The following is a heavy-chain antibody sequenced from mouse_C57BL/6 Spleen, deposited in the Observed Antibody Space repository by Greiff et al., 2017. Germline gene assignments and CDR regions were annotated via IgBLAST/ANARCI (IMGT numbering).Heavy chain of an antibody. J-gene: IGHJ2*01. V-gene: IGHV1-63*01. CDR1: GYTFTNYW. CDR2: IYPGGGYT. Sequence: QVQLQQSGAELVRPGTSVKMSCKASGYTFTNYWIGWAKQRPGHGLEWIGDIYPGGGYTNYNEKFKGKATLTADKSSSTAYMQFSSLTSEDSAIYYCARHTTEKFDYWGQGTTLTVSS. D-gene: IGHD1-1*01. CDR3: ARHTTEKFDY.